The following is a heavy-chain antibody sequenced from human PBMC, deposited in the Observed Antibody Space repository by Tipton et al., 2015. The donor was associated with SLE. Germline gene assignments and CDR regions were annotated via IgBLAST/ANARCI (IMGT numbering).Heavy chain of an antibody. CDR2: INHSGST. J-gene: IGHJ4*02. D-gene: IGHD2-15*01. V-gene: IGHV4-34*01. Sequence: TLSLTCAVYGGSFSGYYWSWIRQPPGKGLEWIGEINHSGSTNYYPSLKSRVTISVDTSKNQFSLKLSSVTAADTAVYYCARAGRGGASFSCSGGSCTLGFDYWGQGTLVTVSS. CDR3: ARAGRGGASFSCSGGSCTLGFDY. CDR1: GGSFSGYY.